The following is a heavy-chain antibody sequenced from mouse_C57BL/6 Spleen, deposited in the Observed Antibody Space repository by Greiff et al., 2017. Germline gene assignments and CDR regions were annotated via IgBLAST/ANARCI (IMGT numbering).Heavy chain of an antibody. Sequence: QVQLQQPGAELVRPGSSVKLSCKASGYTFTSYWMHWVKQRPIQGLEWIGNIDPSDSETHYNQKFKDKATLTVDKSSSTAYMQLSSLTSEDSAVYYCARSSTYEAWFAYWGQGTLVTVSA. V-gene: IGHV1-52*01. CDR2: IDPSDSET. CDR3: ARSSTYEAWFAY. J-gene: IGHJ3*01. CDR1: GYTFTSYW. D-gene: IGHD5-1*01.